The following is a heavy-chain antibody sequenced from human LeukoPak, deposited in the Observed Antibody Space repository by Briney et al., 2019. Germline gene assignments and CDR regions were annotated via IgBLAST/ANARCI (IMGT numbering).Heavy chain of an antibody. CDR1: GGSISSSSYY. V-gene: IGHV4-39*07. J-gene: IGHJ4*02. D-gene: IGHD1-26*01. Sequence: SETLSLTCTVSGGSISSSSYYWGWIRQPPGKGLEWIGSIYYSGSTYYNPSLKSRVTISVDTSKNQFSLKLSSVTAADTAVYYCARDAVGATKGVFNYWGQGTLVTVSS. CDR3: ARDAVGATKGVFNY. CDR2: IYYSGST.